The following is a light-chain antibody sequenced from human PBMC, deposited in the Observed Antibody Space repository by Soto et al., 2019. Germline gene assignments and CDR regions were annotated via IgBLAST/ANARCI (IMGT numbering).Light chain of an antibody. CDR1: QSVSSY. CDR3: QRRSNGAALT. CDR2: DAS. V-gene: IGKV3-11*01. Sequence: EGGWSQSPATLSVSPGERATLCCGASQSVSSYLAWYQQKPGQAPRLLIYDASNRATGIPARFSGSGYETAFDLGIRTLDSDYFAVYICQRRSNGAALTFRGGTKVDIK. J-gene: IGKJ4*01.